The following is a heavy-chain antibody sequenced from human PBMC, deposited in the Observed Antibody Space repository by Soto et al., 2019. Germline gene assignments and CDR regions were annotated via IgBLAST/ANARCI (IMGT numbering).Heavy chain of an antibody. CDR3: ARKDRGVGWDFDY. D-gene: IGHD6-19*01. J-gene: IGHJ4*02. Sequence: EVQLVESGGGLVKPGGSLRLSCAASGFTFSSYSMNWVRQAPGKGLEWVSSISSSSSYIYYADSVKGRFTISRDNAKNSLYLQMNSLRAEDTAVYYCARKDRGVGWDFDYWGQGTLVTVSS. V-gene: IGHV3-21*01. CDR2: ISSSSSYI. CDR1: GFTFSSYS.